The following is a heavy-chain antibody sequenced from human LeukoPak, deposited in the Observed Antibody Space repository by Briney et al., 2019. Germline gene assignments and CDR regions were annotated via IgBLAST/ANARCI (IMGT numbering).Heavy chain of an antibody. V-gene: IGHV3-48*02. CDR3: SRRFDC. Sequence: GESLRLSCAASGFTFSDYSMNWVRQAPEKGLEWVSYIDGSGDTIYADSVKGRFTISRDNAKNSLDLQMNSLRDEDTAVYYCSRRFDCWGQGTLVTVSS. CDR2: IDGSGDTI. J-gene: IGHJ4*02. CDR1: GFTFSDYS.